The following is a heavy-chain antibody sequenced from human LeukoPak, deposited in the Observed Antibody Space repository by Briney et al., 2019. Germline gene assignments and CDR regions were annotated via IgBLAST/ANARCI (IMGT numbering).Heavy chain of an antibody. D-gene: IGHD3-3*01. V-gene: IGHV1-2*02. CDR3: ARGARFLEWLGGPHFDY. Sequence: ASVNVSCKSSVYTFTGYFMHSVRPAPGQGVAWVGWIYIKSGGKNYEQKYPGKVTMTRDTSISTAYMEVRRMRSDDTAVYYYARGARFLEWLGGPHFDYWGQGTMVTVSS. CDR1: VYTFTGYF. J-gene: IGHJ4*02. CDR2: IYIKSGGK.